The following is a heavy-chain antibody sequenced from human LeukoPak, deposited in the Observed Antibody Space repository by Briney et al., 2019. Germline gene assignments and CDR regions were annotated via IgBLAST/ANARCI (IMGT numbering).Heavy chain of an antibody. CDR2: IYYSGST. J-gene: IGHJ4*02. V-gene: IGHV4-59*01. D-gene: IGHD2-15*01. CDR3: ARVRCSSGSCQSDY. CDR1: GDSMSSYY. Sequence: PSETLSLTCSVSGDSMSSYYWSWIRQPPGKGLEWIGFIYYSGSTNYNPSLRSRVTISVDTSKSQFSLDLSSVTAADTATYYCARVRCSSGSCQSDYWGQGTLVTVSS.